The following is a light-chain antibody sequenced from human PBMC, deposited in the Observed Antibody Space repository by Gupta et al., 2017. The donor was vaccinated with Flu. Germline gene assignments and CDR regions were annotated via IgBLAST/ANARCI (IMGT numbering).Light chain of an antibody. CDR3: GSGGDDSV. J-gene: IGLJ2*01. Sequence: GESSATSRTGTSSDGGGYNYVSEHQQHPGKGPKLIIDDCYPRPSGVPDCFTGSKSGNTASLTIAGREAEDEDDYHCGSGGDDSVFGGGTKLTVL. CDR1: SSDGGGYNY. V-gene: IGLV2-11*01. CDR2: DCY.